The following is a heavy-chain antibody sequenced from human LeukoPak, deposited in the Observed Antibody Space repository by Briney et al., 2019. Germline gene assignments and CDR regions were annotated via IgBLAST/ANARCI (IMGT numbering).Heavy chain of an antibody. CDR2: IWYDGSTK. CDR3: ARDRYSSMWSVFEY. Sequence: GGSLRLSCAASGFTFSSFGMHWVRQSPGKGLEWVAVIWYDGSTKVYADSVKGRFTISRDNSRNTLYLQVNSLRAEDAAVYYCARDRYSSMWSVFEYWGQGALVTVSS. V-gene: IGHV3-33*01. J-gene: IGHJ4*02. D-gene: IGHD6-13*01. CDR1: GFTFSSFG.